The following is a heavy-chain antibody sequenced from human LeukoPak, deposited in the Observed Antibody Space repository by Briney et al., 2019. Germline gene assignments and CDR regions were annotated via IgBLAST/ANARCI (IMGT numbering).Heavy chain of an antibody. CDR3: TRVGYIDEGIDY. D-gene: IGHD5-24*01. V-gene: IGHV3-7*04. J-gene: IGHJ4*02. CDR2: IKQDGSKK. Sequence: GGPLRLSCVASGFPFSSYWMTWARQAPGKGLEWVANIKQDGSKKSYVDSVKGRFTISRDNAKNSLYLQMNSLRAEDTAIYYCTRVGYIDEGIDYWGQGTLVTVSS. CDR1: GFPFSSYW.